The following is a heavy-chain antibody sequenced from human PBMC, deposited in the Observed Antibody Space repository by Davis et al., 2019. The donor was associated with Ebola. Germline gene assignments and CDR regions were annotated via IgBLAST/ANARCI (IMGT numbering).Heavy chain of an antibody. V-gene: IGHV3-23*01. Sequence: GESLKISCAASGFTFSSYAMSWVRQAPGKGLEWVSAISGSGGSTYYADSVKGRFTISRDNSKNTLYLQMNSLRVEDSAVYYCAKRDDSSGYPYYFDCWGQGTLVTVSS. J-gene: IGHJ4*02. CDR3: AKRDDSSGYPYYFDC. CDR2: ISGSGGST. CDR1: GFTFSSYA. D-gene: IGHD3-22*01.